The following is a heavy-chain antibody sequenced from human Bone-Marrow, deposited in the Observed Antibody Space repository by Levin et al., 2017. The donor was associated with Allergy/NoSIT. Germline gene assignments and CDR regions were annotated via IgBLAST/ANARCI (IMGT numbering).Heavy chain of an antibody. J-gene: IGHJ3*02. V-gene: IGHV5-51*01. CDR1: GYSFTSYW. D-gene: IGHD2-2*01. CDR3: ARHDVPIVVVPAATWAFDI. CDR2: IYPGDSDT. Sequence: NRGESLKISCKGSGYSFTSYWIGWVRQMPGKGLEWMGIIYPGDSDTRYSPSFQGQVTISADKSISTAYLQWSSLKASDTAMYYCARHDVPIVVVPAATWAFDIWGQGTMVTVSS.